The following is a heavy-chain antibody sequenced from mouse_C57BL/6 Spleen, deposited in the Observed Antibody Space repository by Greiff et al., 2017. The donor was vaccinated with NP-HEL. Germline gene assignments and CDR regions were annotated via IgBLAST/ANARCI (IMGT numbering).Heavy chain of an antibody. Sequence: EVQLVESGPGLVKPSQSLSLTCSVTGYSITSGYYWNWIRQFPGNKLEWMGYISYDGSNNYNPSLKNRISITRDTSKNQFFLKLNSVTTEDTATYYCARDRGYSNYFFAYWGQGTLVTVSA. J-gene: IGHJ3*01. CDR2: ISYDGSN. CDR3: ARDRGYSNYFFAY. V-gene: IGHV3-6*01. D-gene: IGHD2-5*01. CDR1: GYSITSGYY.